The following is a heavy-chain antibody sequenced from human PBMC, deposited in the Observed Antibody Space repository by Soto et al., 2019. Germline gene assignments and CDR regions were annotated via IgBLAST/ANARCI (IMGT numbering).Heavy chain of an antibody. CDR3: ARLFTSIAARPYAFDI. CDR2: INPSGGST. CDR1: GYTFTSYY. D-gene: IGHD6-6*01. J-gene: IGHJ3*02. Sequence: ASVKVSCKASGYTFTSYYMHWVRQAPGQGLEWMGIINPSGGSTSYAQKFQGRVTMTRDTSTSTVYMELSSLRSEDTAVYYCARLFTSIAARPYAFDIRGQGTMVTVSS. V-gene: IGHV1-46*01.